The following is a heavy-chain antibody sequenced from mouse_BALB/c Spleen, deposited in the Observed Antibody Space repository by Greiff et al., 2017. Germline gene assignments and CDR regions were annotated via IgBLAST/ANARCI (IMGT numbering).Heavy chain of an antibody. V-gene: IGHV2-2*02. Sequence: VQLQQSGPGLVQPSQSLSITCTVSGFSLTSYGVHWVRQSPGKGLEWLGVIWSGGSTDYNAAFISRLSISKDNSKSQVFFKMNSLQANDTAIYYCARYDYDVGYYAMDYWGQGTSVTVSS. CDR2: IWSGGST. D-gene: IGHD2-4*01. CDR3: ARYDYDVGYYAMDY. CDR1: GFSLTSYG. J-gene: IGHJ4*01.